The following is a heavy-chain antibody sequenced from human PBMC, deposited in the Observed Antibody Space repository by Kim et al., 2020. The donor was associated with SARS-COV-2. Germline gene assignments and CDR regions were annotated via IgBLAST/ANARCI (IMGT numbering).Heavy chain of an antibody. D-gene: IGHD1-26*01. Sequence: GGSLRLSCAASGFTFSSYAMSWVRQAPGKGLEWVSAISGSGGSTYYADSVKGRFTISRDNSKNTLYLQMNSLRAEDTAVYYCAKLIVGTTPPGWYFDLWGRGTLVTVSS. CDR3: AKLIVGTTPPGWYFDL. CDR1: GFTFSSYA. CDR2: ISGSGGST. J-gene: IGHJ2*01. V-gene: IGHV3-23*01.